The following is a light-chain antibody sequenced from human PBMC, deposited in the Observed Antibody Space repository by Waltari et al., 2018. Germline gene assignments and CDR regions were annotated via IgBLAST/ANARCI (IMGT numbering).Light chain of an antibody. CDR1: SGSFSSTSY. V-gene: IGLV8-61*01. CDR3: SMYMGSGIWV. J-gene: IGLJ3*02. Sequence: QTVLTQEPSLSVSPGGTVTLTCALSSGSFSSTSYATWYQQTPGQYPRTLVYKGNGRSSGVPDRFSGSILGNKAALTITGAQADDESDYYCSMYMGSGIWVFGGGTKLTVL. CDR2: KGN.